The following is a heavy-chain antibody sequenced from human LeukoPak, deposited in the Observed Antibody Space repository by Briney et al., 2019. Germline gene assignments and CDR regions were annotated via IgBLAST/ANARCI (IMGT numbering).Heavy chain of an antibody. CDR2: ISGSGGST. J-gene: IGHJ4*02. V-gene: IGHV3-23*01. CDR3: AKDPVYSSGPRQVNFDY. D-gene: IGHD6-19*01. Sequence: PGGSLRLSCAASGFTFSSYAMSWVRQAPGKGLEWVSAISGSGGSTYYADSVKGRFTISRDNSKNTLYLQMNSLRAEDTAVYYCAKDPVYSSGPRQVNFDYWGQGTLVTVSS. CDR1: GFTFSSYA.